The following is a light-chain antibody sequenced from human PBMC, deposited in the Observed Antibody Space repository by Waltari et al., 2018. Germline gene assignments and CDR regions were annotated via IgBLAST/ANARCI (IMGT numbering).Light chain of an antibody. V-gene: IGKV1-39*01. CDR1: QSISSY. J-gene: IGKJ2*01. Sequence: DIQMTQSPSSLSASVGDRVTITYRASQSISSYLNWYQQKPGKAPKLLIYAASSLQSGVPSRFSGSGSGTDFTLTISSLQPEDSATYYCQQSYSTPYTFGQGTKLEIK. CDR2: AAS. CDR3: QQSYSTPYT.